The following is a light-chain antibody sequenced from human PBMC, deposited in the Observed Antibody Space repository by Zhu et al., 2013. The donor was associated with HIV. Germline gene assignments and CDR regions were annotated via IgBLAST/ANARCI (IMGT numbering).Light chain of an antibody. CDR3: QQYATSSLT. V-gene: IGKV3-20*01. CDR1: QSVTNSY. CDR2: GAS. Sequence: EIVLTQSPGTLSLSPGERATLSCRASQSVTNSYLAWYQQKPGQAPRLLIYGASVRATGIPDRFSGSGSGTDFTLTISKLEPEDFAVYFCQQYATSSLTFGGGTKVEI. J-gene: IGKJ4*01.